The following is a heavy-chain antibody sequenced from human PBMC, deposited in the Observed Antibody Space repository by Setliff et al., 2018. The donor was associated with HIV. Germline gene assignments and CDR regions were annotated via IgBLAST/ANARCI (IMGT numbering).Heavy chain of an antibody. D-gene: IGHD3-16*01. CDR2: IRYDGSNK. Sequence: GSLRLSCVASGLTFSSFGMHWVRQAPGKGLEWVAFIRYDGSNKYYADSVKGRFTISRENSKNTLYLQMNSLRAEDTAMYYCAKDGGGLMITFGGVIDYWGQGTLVTVSS. CDR1: GLTFSSFG. J-gene: IGHJ4*02. V-gene: IGHV3-30*02. CDR3: AKDGGGLMITFGGVIDY.